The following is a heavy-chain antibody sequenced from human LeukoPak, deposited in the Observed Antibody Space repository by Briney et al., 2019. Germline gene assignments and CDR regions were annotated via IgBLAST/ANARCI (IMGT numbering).Heavy chain of an antibody. CDR1: GYTFTGYY. V-gene: IGHV1-2*02. Sequence: ASVKVSRKASGYTFTGYYMHWVRQAPGQGLEWMGWINPNSGGTNYAQKFQGRVTMTRDTSISTAYMELSRLRSDDTAVYYCARDLPIYCSSTSCYTAESYWGQGTLVTVSS. J-gene: IGHJ4*02. CDR3: ARDLPIYCSSTSCYTAESY. CDR2: INPNSGGT. D-gene: IGHD2-2*02.